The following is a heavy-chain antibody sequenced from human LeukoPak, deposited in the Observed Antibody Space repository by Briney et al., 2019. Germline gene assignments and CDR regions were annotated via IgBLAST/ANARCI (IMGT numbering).Heavy chain of an antibody. CDR3: ARDPGGGYNNYAFDI. D-gene: IGHD5-24*01. Sequence: GGSLRLSCAASGFTVSSNYMSRVRQAPGKGLEWVSVIYSGGSTYYADSVKGRFTISRDNSKNTLYLQMNSLRAEDTAVYYCARDPGGGYNNYAFDIWGQGTMVTVSS. J-gene: IGHJ3*02. CDR2: IYSGGST. V-gene: IGHV3-53*01. CDR1: GFTVSSNY.